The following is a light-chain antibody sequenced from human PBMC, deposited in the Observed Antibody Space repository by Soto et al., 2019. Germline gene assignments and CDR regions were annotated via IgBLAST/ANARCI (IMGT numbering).Light chain of an antibody. V-gene: IGKV1-5*03. CDR1: QSIGNW. J-gene: IGKJ4*02. CDR2: KAS. CDR3: QQYIPHSP. Sequence: DVQMTQSPATLSASVGDRVTITCRASQSIGNWLAWYQQKPGKAPNLLIYKASSLESGVPSRFGGSGSGTDSPLTISRLQADDFPSYCCQQYIPHSPFGGGPKVELK.